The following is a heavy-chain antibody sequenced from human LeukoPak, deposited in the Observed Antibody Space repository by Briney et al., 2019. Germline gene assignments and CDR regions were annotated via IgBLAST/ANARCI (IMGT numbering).Heavy chain of an antibody. J-gene: IGHJ4*02. V-gene: IGHV2-5*02. CDR2: IYWDDDK. CDR1: GFSLSTSGVG. D-gene: IGHD5-18*01. Sequence: SGPTLVNPTQTLTLTCTFSGFSLSTSGVGVGWIRQPPGEALEWLALIYWDDDKRYSPSLKSRLTITKDTSKNQVVLTMTNMDPVDTATYYCAHRDIKDSYGHYYFDYWGQGTLVTVSS. CDR3: AHRDIKDSYGHYYFDY.